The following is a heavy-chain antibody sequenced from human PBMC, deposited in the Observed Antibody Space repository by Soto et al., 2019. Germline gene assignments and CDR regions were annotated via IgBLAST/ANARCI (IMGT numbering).Heavy chain of an antibody. V-gene: IGHV1-3*01. D-gene: IGHD2-21*01. Sequence: QVHLVQSGAEVKKPGASVKVSCEASGYTFSSFAMHWVRQAPGQRLEWMGRINAGNGNTKYSQKFQGRVTFTRVTSASKAYLELSNLRSEDTAVYYCARDAYCGGGACYDFDIWGQGTMVTVSS. CDR1: GYTFSSFA. CDR3: ARDAYCGGGACYDFDI. J-gene: IGHJ3*02. CDR2: INAGNGNT.